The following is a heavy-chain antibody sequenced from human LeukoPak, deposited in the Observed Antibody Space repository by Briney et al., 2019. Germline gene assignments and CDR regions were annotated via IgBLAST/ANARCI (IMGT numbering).Heavy chain of an antibody. J-gene: IGHJ4*02. Sequence: GGSLRLSCAASGFTFSSYSMNWVRQAPGKGLEWVANIKQDGSEKYYVDSVKGRFTISRDNAKNSLYLQMNSLRAEDTAVYYCARGITIFGVVTTLFDYWRQGTLVTVSS. V-gene: IGHV3-7*01. CDR3: ARGITIFGVVTTLFDY. CDR1: GFTFSSYS. D-gene: IGHD3-3*01. CDR2: IKQDGSEK.